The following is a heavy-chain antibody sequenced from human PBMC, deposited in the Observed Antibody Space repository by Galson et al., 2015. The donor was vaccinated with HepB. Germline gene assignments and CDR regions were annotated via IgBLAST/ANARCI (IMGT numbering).Heavy chain of an antibody. CDR1: GFTFSSYA. D-gene: IGHD3-10*01. CDR3: ARAGSGSYYLKGRMDV. Sequence: SLRLSCAASGFTFSSYAMHWVRQAPGKGLEWVAVISYDGSNKYYADSVKGRFTISRDNSKNTLYLQMNSLRAEDTAVYYCARAGSGSYYLKGRMDVWGQGTTVTVSS. V-gene: IGHV3-30-3*01. J-gene: IGHJ6*02. CDR2: ISYDGSNK.